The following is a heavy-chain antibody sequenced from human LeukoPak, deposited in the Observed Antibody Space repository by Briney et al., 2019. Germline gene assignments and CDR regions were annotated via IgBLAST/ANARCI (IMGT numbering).Heavy chain of an antibody. CDR1: GGSISSGGYY. J-gene: IGHJ4*02. Sequence: PSETLSLTCTVSGGSISSGGYYWSWIRQPPGKGLGWIGEINHSGSTNYNPSLKSRVTISVDTSKNQFSLKLSSVTAADTAVYYCARGSGRRGTMVRGVIIRPYYFDYWGQGTLVTVSS. V-gene: IGHV4-39*07. CDR3: ARGSGRRGTMVRGVIIRPYYFDY. CDR2: INHSGST. D-gene: IGHD3-10*01.